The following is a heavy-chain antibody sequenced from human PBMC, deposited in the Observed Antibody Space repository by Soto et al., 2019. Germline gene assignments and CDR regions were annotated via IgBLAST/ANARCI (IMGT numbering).Heavy chain of an antibody. Sequence: GGSLRLSCAASGFTFSSYSMNWVRQAPGKGLEWVSYISSSSRTISYADSVKGRFTISRDNSKNTVYLQMNSLRAEDTAVYYCATGQQLGYWGQGTLVTVSS. CDR2: ISSSSRTI. V-gene: IGHV3-48*01. J-gene: IGHJ4*02. D-gene: IGHD6-13*01. CDR3: ATGQQLGY. CDR1: GFTFSSYS.